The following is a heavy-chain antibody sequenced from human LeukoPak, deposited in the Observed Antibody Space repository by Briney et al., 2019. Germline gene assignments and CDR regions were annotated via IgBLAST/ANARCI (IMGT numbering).Heavy chain of an antibody. CDR1: GYTLTELS. Sequence: ASVKVSCKVSGYTLTELSMYWVRQAPGKGLEWMGGFDPEDGETIYAQKFQGRVTMTEDTSTDTAYMELSSLRSEDTAVYYCATSLIRDSGWPHFDYWGQGTLVTVSS. V-gene: IGHV1-24*01. CDR3: ATSLIRDSGWPHFDY. D-gene: IGHD6-19*01. J-gene: IGHJ4*02. CDR2: FDPEDGET.